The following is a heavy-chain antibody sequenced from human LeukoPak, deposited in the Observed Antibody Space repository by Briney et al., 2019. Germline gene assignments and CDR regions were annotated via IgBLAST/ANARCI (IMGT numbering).Heavy chain of an antibody. D-gene: IGHD3-10*01. CDR1: GFTFSSYV. Sequence: GGSLRLSCAASGFTFSSYVMSWVRQAPGKGLEWVSAISGSGGSTYYADSVKGRFTISRDNSKNTLYLRMNSLRAEDTAVYYCAKDREMVRGVITYNWFDPWGQGTLVTVSS. CDR2: ISGSGGST. V-gene: IGHV3-23*01. J-gene: IGHJ5*02. CDR3: AKDREMVRGVITYNWFDP.